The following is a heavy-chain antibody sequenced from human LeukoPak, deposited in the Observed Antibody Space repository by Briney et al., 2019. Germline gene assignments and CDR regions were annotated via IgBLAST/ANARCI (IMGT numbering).Heavy chain of an antibody. CDR2: INPSGAST. J-gene: IGHJ4*02. CDR1: GYTSTSYY. Sequence: ASVKVSCKASGYTSTSYYMHWVRQAPGQGLEWMGIINPSGASTSYAQKFQGRVTMTRDTSTSTVYMELSSLRSEDTAVYYCARVVGSSGYLYWGQGALVTVSS. CDR3: ARVVGSSGYLY. V-gene: IGHV1-46*01. D-gene: IGHD3-22*01.